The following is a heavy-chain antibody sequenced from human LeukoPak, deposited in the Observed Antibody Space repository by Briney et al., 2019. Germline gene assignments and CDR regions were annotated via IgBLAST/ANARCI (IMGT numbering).Heavy chain of an antibody. V-gene: IGHV4-59*01. Sequence: SETLSLTCTVSGGSISSYYWSWIRQPPRKGLEWIGYIYYSGSTNYNPSLKSRVTISVDTSKNQFSLKLSSVTAADTAVYYCARTLYGDYGFDAFDIWGQGTMVTVSS. J-gene: IGHJ3*02. CDR1: GGSISSYY. D-gene: IGHD4-17*01. CDR3: ARTLYGDYGFDAFDI. CDR2: IYYSGST.